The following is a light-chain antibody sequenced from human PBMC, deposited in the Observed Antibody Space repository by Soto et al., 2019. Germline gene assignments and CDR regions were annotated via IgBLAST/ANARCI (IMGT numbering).Light chain of an antibody. CDR2: GAS. J-gene: IGKJ1*01. CDR1: QSVSASS. V-gene: IGKV3-20*01. Sequence: EIVLTQSPGTLSLSPGEGATLSCRTSQSVSASSLAWYQQKPGQAPRLVIYGASNRATGIPGRLSGSKSGTDFTLTISRMEPEDFAVYYCQHYGTSPRTFGQGTRVEVK. CDR3: QHYGTSPRT.